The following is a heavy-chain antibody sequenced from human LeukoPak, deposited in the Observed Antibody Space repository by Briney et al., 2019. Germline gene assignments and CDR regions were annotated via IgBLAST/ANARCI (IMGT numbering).Heavy chain of an antibody. V-gene: IGHV3-49*04. CDR2: IRSKAYGGTT. D-gene: IGHD6-13*01. CDR1: GFTFGDYA. CDR3: TRGGTWYSYS. Sequence: GGSLRLSCTASGFTFGDYAMTWVRQAPGKGLEWVGFIRSKAYGGTTEYAASVKGRFTISRDDSKSIANLQMNSLKTEDTAVYYCTRGGTWYSYSWGQGTLVTVSS. J-gene: IGHJ5*02.